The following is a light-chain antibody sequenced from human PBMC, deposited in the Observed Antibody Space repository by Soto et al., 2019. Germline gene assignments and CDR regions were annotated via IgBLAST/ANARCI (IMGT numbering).Light chain of an antibody. Sequence: DIQMTQSPSSLSASVGDRVTITCQASQDISNYLNWYQQKPGKAPKLLIYDASNLETGGTSRFSGSGSGTDFTFTISSLQPEDIATYYCQQYDNLPPYTFGLGTKLEIK. J-gene: IGKJ2*01. CDR1: QDISNY. CDR2: DAS. CDR3: QQYDNLPPYT. V-gene: IGKV1-33*01.